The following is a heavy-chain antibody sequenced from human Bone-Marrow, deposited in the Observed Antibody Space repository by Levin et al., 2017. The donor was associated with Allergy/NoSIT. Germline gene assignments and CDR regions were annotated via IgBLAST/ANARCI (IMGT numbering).Heavy chain of an antibody. CDR1: GFSFRHYG. Sequence: GGSLRLSCAASGFSFRHYGLHWVRQAPGKGLEWVAVISTDGSSTYYADAVKGRFTISRDNSKGTLYLQMDRLRTEDTAVYYCASKAVSTSIEIFDIWGQGTMVTVSP. CDR2: ISTDGSST. J-gene: IGHJ3*02. D-gene: IGHD5-24*01. CDR3: ASKAVSTSIEIFDI. V-gene: IGHV3-30*03.